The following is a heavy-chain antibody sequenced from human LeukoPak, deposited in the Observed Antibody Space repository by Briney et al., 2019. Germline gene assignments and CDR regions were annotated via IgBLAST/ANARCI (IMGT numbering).Heavy chain of an antibody. Sequence: ETLSLTCTVSGGSISSYYWSWVRQAPGKGLEWVSAISGSGGSTYYADSVKGRFTISRDNSKNTLYLQMNSLRAEDTAVYYCAKSRIVGAFDYWGQGTLVTVSS. CDR1: GGSISSYY. D-gene: IGHD1-26*01. J-gene: IGHJ4*02. CDR2: ISGSGGST. CDR3: AKSRIVGAFDY. V-gene: IGHV3-23*01.